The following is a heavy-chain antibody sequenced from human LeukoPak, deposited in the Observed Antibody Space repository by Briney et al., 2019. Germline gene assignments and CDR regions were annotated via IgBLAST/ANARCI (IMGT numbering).Heavy chain of an antibody. CDR1: GYTFIGYF. CDR3: SRAADVVLVPPSDD. CDR2: INPNSGDT. D-gene: IGHD2-8*02. J-gene: IGHJ4*02. Sequence: ASVKVSCKASGYTFIGYFMHWARQAPGQGLEWMGWINPNSGDTNYAQKFKGRVTMTRDMSISAAYMELSSLRFDDTAVYYCSRAADVVLVPPSDDWGQGTLVTVSS. V-gene: IGHV1-2*02.